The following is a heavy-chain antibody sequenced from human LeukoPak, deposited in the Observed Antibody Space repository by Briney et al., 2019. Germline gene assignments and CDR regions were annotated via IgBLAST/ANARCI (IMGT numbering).Heavy chain of an antibody. Sequence: GGSLRLSCAASGFTVSSNYMSWVRQAPGKGLEWVSVIYSGGSTYYADSVKGRFTISRDNSKNSLYLQMNSLRAEDTAVYYCARLRSTSWLFSSAGRGDALDIWGQGTMVTVSS. V-gene: IGHV3-53*01. D-gene: IGHD2-2*01. CDR1: GFTVSSNY. CDR2: IYSGGST. CDR3: ARLRSTSWLFSSAGRGDALDI. J-gene: IGHJ3*02.